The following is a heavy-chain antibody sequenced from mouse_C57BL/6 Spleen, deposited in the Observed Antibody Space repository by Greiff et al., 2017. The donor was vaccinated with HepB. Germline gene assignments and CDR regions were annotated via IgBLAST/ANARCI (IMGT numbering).Heavy chain of an antibody. CDR3: ARGDYDVFDY. CDR1: GYTFTDYN. V-gene: IGHV1-22*01. Sequence: VQLKESGPELVKPGASVKMSCKASGYTFTDYNMHWVKQSHGKSLEWIGYINPNNGGTSYNQKFKGKATLTVNKSSSTAYMELRSLTSEDSAVYYCARGDYDVFDYWGQGTTLTVSS. CDR2: INPNNGGT. D-gene: IGHD2-4*01. J-gene: IGHJ2*01.